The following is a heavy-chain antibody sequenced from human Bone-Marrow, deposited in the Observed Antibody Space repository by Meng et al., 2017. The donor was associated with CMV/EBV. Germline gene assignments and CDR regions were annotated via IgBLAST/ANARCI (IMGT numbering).Heavy chain of an antibody. CDR3: ARVGAAMVREAFDY. CDR1: GFTFSSYA. CDR2: ISGSGGST. Sequence: GESLKISCAASGFTFSSYAMSWVRQAPGKGLEWVSAISGSGGSTYYADSVKGRFTISRDNSKNTLYLQMNSLRAEDTAVYYCARVGAAMVREAFDYWGQGTLVTVSS. D-gene: IGHD5-18*01. V-gene: IGHV3-23*01. J-gene: IGHJ4*02.